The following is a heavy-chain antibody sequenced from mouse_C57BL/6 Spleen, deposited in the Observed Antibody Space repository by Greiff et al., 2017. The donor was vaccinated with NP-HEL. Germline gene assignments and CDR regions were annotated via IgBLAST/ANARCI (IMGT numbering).Heavy chain of an antibody. CDR2: ISSGSSTI. D-gene: IGHD2-10*01. V-gene: IGHV5-17*01. Sequence: VQLQQSGGGLVKPGGSLKLSCAASGFTFSDYGMHWVRQAPEKGLEWVAYISSGSSTIYYADTVKGRFTLSRDNAKNTLFLQVTSLRSKDTAMYYCARSLLYAMDYWGQGTSVTVSS. J-gene: IGHJ4*01. CDR3: ARSLLYAMDY. CDR1: GFTFSDYG.